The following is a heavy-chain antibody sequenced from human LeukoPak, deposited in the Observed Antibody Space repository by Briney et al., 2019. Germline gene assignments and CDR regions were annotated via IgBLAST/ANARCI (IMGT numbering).Heavy chain of an antibody. Sequence: GGSLRLSCAASGFTFSNAWMSWVRQAPGKGLEWVGRIKSKTDGGTTDYAAPVKGRFTISRDDSKNTLYLQMNSLKTEDTAVYCCTTDLVTVPRYCSGGSCYVFDYWGQGTLVTVSS. CDR2: IKSKTDGGTT. CDR1: GFTFSNAW. D-gene: IGHD2-15*01. J-gene: IGHJ4*02. V-gene: IGHV3-15*01. CDR3: TTDLVTVPRYCSGGSCYVFDY.